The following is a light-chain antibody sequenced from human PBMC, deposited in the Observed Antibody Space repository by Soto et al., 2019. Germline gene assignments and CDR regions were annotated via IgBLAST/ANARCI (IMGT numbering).Light chain of an antibody. J-gene: IGKJ2*01. CDR3: QQRSYWPYT. CDR1: QSVSSY. V-gene: IGKV3-11*01. CDR2: DAS. Sequence: EIVLTQSPATLSLSPGERATLSCRASQSVSSYLAWYQQKPGQAPRLLIYDASNRATGIPARFSGSGSGTDFTLPISSLEPEDFAVYYCQQRSYWPYTFGQGTKLEIK.